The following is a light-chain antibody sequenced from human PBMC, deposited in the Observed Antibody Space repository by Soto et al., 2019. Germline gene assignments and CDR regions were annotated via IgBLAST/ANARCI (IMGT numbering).Light chain of an antibody. CDR2: EAT. CDR1: INDVGGYDL. J-gene: IGLJ2*01. CDR3: CSFAGGATFV. V-gene: IGLV2-23*02. Sequence: QSALTQPASVSGSPGQSITISCSGTINDVGGYDLVSWYRQHPDKAPRLIMYEATKRPSGVSDRFFSSKSGNTASVTMFALQAEDEAYYSCCSFAGGATFVFGGGTQLTVL.